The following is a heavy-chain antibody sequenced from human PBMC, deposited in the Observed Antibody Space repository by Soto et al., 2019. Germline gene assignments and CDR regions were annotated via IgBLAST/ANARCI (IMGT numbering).Heavy chain of an antibody. D-gene: IGHD6-13*01. Sequence: PSETLSLTCAVYGGSFSGYYWSWIRQPPGKGLEWIGEINHSGSTNYNPSLKSRVTISVDTSKNQFSLKLSSVTAADTAVYYCASTIAAAGKIFDIWGQGTMVTVSS. J-gene: IGHJ3*02. CDR3: ASTIAAAGKIFDI. CDR1: GGSFSGYY. CDR2: INHSGST. V-gene: IGHV4-34*01.